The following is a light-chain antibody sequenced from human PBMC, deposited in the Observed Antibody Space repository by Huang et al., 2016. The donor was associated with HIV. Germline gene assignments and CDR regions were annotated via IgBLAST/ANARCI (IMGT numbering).Light chain of an antibody. Sequence: DIQMTQSPSSLSASVGDRVTITCRAIQTISSDLNWYQQKPGKAPQLLIYASSSLQSGVPSRFSGSGSGTDFTLTISSLQPEDFATYYCQQSYSAPPLTFGGGTKVEI. CDR2: ASS. V-gene: IGKV1-39*01. CDR3: QQSYSAPPLT. J-gene: IGKJ4*01. CDR1: QTISSD.